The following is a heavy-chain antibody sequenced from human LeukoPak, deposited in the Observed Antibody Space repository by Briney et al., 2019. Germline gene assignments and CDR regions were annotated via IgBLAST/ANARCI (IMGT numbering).Heavy chain of an antibody. CDR3: ARRVRRAKDFDY. V-gene: IGHV3-48*01. CDR1: GFTFSNYN. Sequence: GGSLRLSCAASGFTFSNYNMHWVRQAPGKGLEWVSYITLSRSTIYYADSVEGRFTISRDNARNSLYLQMNSLRAEDTAVYYCARRVRRAKDFDYWGQGTLVTVSS. J-gene: IGHJ4*02. CDR2: ITLSRSTI.